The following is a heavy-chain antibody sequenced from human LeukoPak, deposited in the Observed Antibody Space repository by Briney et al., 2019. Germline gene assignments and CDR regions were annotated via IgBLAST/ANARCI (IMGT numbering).Heavy chain of an antibody. CDR1: GVSISGYY. D-gene: IGHD3-9*01. Sequence: SDTLSLTCTVSGVSISGYYWSWIRQPPGRGLEWIGYMYYSGITNYNPSLKSRVTISVDMSKNQFSLKLGSVTAADTAVYYCARVRYKFSLDYWGQGTLVTVSS. CDR3: ARVRYKFSLDY. J-gene: IGHJ4*02. CDR2: MYYSGIT. V-gene: IGHV4-59*08.